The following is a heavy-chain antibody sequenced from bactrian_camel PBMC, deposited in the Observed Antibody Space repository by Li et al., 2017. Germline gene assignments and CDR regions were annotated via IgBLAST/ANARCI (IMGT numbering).Heavy chain of an antibody. Sequence: HVQLVESGGGSVQAGGSLTLSCAATHSMKCLGWFRQAPGKEREGVASIDTDGGATYEDSVKGRFTISRDNVKNTLYLQMNNLKPEDTANYFCAYLYRCSLVAGLTNWAYYGHGTQVTVS. CDR2: IDTDGGA. J-gene: IGHJ4*01. D-gene: IGHD2*01. V-gene: IGHV3S53*01. CDR1: HSMKC.